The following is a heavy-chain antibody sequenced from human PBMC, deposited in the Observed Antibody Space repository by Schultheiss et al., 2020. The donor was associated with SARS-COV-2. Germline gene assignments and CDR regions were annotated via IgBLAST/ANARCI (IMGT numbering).Heavy chain of an antibody. V-gene: IGHV4-59*08. J-gene: IGHJ4*02. Sequence: SETLSLTCTVSGGSISSCYWSWIRQPPGKGLEWIGYIYYSGSTYYNPSLKSRVTISVDTSKNQFSLKLSSVTAADTAVYYCAIAARGSLGGIFDYWGQGTLVTVSS. CDR2: IYYSGST. CDR1: GGSISSCY. CDR3: AIAARGSLGGIFDY. D-gene: IGHD6-6*01.